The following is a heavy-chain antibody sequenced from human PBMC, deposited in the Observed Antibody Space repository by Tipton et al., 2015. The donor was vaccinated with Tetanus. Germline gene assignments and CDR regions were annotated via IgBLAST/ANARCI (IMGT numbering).Heavy chain of an antibody. V-gene: IGHV3-23*01. Sequence: SLRLSCAASGFTFSSYAMSWVRQAPGKGLEWVSAISGSGGSTYYADSVKGRFTISRDNSKNTLYLQMNSLRAEDTAVYYCAKDTPRGYSSSWYVYHYYGMDVWGQGTTVTVSS. CDR3: AKDTPRGYSSSWYVYHYYGMDV. D-gene: IGHD6-13*01. J-gene: IGHJ6*02. CDR1: GFTFSSYA. CDR2: ISGSGGST.